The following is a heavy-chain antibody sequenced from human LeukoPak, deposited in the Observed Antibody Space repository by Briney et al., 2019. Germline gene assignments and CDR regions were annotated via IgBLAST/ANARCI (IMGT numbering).Heavy chain of an antibody. D-gene: IGHD3-10*01. CDR2: ISSSGSTI. CDR1: GFTFSSYE. Sequence: GGSLRLSRAASGFTFSSYEMNWVRQAPGKGLEWVSYISSSGSTIYYADSVKGRFTISRDNAKNSLYLQMNSLRAEDTAVYYCARDLYYGSGSYYHDYWGQGTLVTVSS. CDR3: ARDLYYGSGSYYHDY. J-gene: IGHJ4*02. V-gene: IGHV3-48*03.